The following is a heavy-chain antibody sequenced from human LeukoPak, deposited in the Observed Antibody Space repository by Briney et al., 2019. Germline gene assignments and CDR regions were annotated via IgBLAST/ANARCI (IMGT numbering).Heavy chain of an antibody. J-gene: IGHJ4*02. D-gene: IGHD2-15*01. Sequence: PSETLSLTCTVSGGSISGYYWTWIRQPAGKGLEWIGCVSDSGRAYYNPSLESRVTISLDTSNSQFSLKVTSVTAADTAVYYCARGRDMTPLAAYYSFVNWGQGTLVSVSS. CDR3: ARGRDMTPLAAYYSFVN. CDR1: GGSISGYY. CDR2: VSDSGRA. V-gene: IGHV4-4*07.